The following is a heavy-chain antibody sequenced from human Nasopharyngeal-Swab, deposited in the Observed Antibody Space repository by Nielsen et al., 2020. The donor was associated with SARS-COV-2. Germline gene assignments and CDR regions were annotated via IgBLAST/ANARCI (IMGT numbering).Heavy chain of an antibody. CDR1: GYTFTSYD. CDR2: MNPNSGNT. Sequence: ASVKVSCKASGYTFTSYDISWVRQATGQGLEWMGWMNPNSGNTGYAQKFQGRVTMTGDTSISTAYMELSSLRSEDTAVYYCARGQGVGGFKTRNYYGMDVWGQGTTVTVSS. CDR3: ARGQGVGGFKTRNYYGMDV. J-gene: IGHJ6*02. D-gene: IGHD5-24*01. V-gene: IGHV1-8*01.